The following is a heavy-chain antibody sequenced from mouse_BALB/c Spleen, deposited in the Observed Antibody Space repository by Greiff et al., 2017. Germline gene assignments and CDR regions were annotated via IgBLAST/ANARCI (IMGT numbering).Heavy chain of an antibody. D-gene: IGHD2-4*01. CDR1: GYAFSSYW. Sequence: QVQLKQSGAELVRPGSSVKISCKASGYAFSSYWMNWVKQRPGQGLEWIGQIYPGDGDTNYNGKFKGKATLTADKSSSTAYMQLSSLTSEDSAVYFCAGSLYDYDGHYYAMDYWGQGTSVTVSS. CDR3: AGSLYDYDGHYYAMDY. CDR2: IYPGDGDT. V-gene: IGHV1-80*01. J-gene: IGHJ4*01.